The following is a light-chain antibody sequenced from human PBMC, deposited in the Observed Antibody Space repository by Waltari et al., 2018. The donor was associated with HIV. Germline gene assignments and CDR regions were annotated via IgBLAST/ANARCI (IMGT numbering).Light chain of an antibody. CDR2: RNK. CDR3: ASWDDSLSVV. V-gene: IGLV1-47*01. J-gene: IGLJ2*01. CDR1: SSNIGRNY. Sequence: QSALTQPPSASGTPGQRVTISCSGSSSNIGRNYEYWYLQLPGTAPKPLIYRNKQRPSGVPDRFSGSKSGTSASLAISGLRSEDEADYYCASWDDSLSVVFGGGTKLTVL.